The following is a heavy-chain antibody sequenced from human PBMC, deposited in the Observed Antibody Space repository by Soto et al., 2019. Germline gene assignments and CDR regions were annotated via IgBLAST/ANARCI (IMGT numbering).Heavy chain of an antibody. CDR3: AREGHCSNGVCYPDY. CDR1: GLTFSNFW. J-gene: IGHJ4*02. Sequence: EVQVVESGGGLVQPGGSLRLSCAASGLTFSNFWMSWVRQAPGKGLEWVANINQDESEKYYVDSVGGRFTISRDNAQNSLDLQMNSLRAEDTAVYYCAREGHCSNGVCYPDYWGQGTLVTVSS. V-gene: IGHV3-7*01. D-gene: IGHD2-8*01. CDR2: INQDESEK.